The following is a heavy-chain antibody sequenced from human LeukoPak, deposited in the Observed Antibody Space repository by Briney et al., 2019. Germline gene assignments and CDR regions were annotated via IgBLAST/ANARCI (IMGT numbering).Heavy chain of an antibody. V-gene: IGHV3-30-3*01. CDR1: GFTFSSYA. Sequence: GGSLRLSCAASGFTFSSYAMHWVRQAPGKGLEWVAVISYDGSNKYYADSVKGRFTISRDNSKNTLYLQMNSLRAGDTAVYYCATYDSSGYYRDYWGQGTLVTVSS. J-gene: IGHJ4*02. CDR2: ISYDGSNK. CDR3: ATYDSSGYYRDY. D-gene: IGHD3-22*01.